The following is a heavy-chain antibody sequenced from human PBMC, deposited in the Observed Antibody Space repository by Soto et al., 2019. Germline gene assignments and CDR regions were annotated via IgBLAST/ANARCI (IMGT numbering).Heavy chain of an antibody. Sequence: QVQLVESGGGVVQPGRSLRLSCAASGFTFSSYAMHWVRQAPGKGLEWVAVISYDGSNKYYADSVKGRFTISRDNSNNTLYLQMNSLRAEDTAVYYCAREVGASDYFDYWGQGTLVTVSS. CDR1: GFTFSSYA. J-gene: IGHJ4*02. V-gene: IGHV3-30-3*01. D-gene: IGHD1-26*01. CDR3: AREVGASDYFDY. CDR2: ISYDGSNK.